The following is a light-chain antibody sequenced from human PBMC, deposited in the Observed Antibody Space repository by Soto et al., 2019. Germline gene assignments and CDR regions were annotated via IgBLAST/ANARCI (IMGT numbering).Light chain of an antibody. CDR3: GTWDSGLSAVV. CDR2: DNN. V-gene: IGLV1-51*01. J-gene: IGLJ3*02. Sequence: QSVLTQPPSVSAPPGQKVTISCSGSSSNIGNNYVSWYQQLPGTAPKLLIYDNNKRPSGIPDRFSGSKSGTSATLGITGLQTGDEADYYCGTWDSGLSAVVFGGGTKLTVL. CDR1: SSNIGNNY.